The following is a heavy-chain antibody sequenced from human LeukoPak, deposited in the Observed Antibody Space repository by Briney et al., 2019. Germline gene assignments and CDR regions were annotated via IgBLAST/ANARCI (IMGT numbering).Heavy chain of an antibody. D-gene: IGHD6-13*01. CDR2: ISSSSSTI. J-gene: IGHJ4*02. CDR3: ARGAGGYSSSWYRD. V-gene: IGHV3-48*01. Sequence: PGGSLRLSCAASGFTSSSYSMTWVRQAPGKGLEWVSYISSSSSTIYYADSVKGRFTISRDNAKNSLYLQMNSLRAEDTAVYYCARGAGGYSSSWYRDWGQGTLVTVSS. CDR1: GFTSSSYS.